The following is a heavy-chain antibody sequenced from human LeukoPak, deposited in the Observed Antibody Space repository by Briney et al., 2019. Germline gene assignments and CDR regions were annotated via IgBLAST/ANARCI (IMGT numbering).Heavy chain of an antibody. CDR2: ISGSGGST. J-gene: IGHJ4*02. Sequence: GGSLRLSCAASGFTFSSYAMSWIRQAPGKGLEWVSAISGSGGSTYYADSVKGRFTISRDNSKNTQYLQMNSLRAEDTAVYYCAKRTIVVVVAATQATFDYWGQGTLVTVSS. CDR1: GFTFSSYA. CDR3: AKRTIVVVVAATQATFDY. V-gene: IGHV3-23*01. D-gene: IGHD2-15*01.